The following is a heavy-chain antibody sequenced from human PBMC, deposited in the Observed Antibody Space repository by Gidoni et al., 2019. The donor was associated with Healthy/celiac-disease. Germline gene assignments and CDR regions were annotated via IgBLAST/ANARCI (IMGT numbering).Heavy chain of an antibody. D-gene: IGHD3-16*01. V-gene: IGHV3-7*01. CDR2: IQKDGSEK. J-gene: IGHJ5*02. Sequence: LVQPGGSRRLSCTASGYALGANWGTWVRQAPGKGLEWVSYIQKDGSEKNYVDSVKGRFTISRDNVKNYVYLQMNTLRVAETALYYCAAGGVAWFDPWGQGTLVTVSS. CDR1: GYALGANW. CDR3: AAGGVAWFDP.